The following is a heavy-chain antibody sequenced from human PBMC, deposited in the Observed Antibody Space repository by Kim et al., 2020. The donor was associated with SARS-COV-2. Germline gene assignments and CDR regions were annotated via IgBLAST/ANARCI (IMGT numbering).Heavy chain of an antibody. V-gene: IGHV3-33*05. CDR3: ARDARYFDWDGMDV. D-gene: IGHD3-9*01. CDR1: GFTFSSYG. Sequence: GGSLRLSCAASGFTFSSYGMHWVRQAPGKGLEWVAVISYDGSNKYYADSVKGRFTISRDNSKNTLYLQMNSLRAEDTALYYCARDARYFDWDGMDVWGQGTTVTVSS. CDR2: ISYDGSNK. J-gene: IGHJ6*02.